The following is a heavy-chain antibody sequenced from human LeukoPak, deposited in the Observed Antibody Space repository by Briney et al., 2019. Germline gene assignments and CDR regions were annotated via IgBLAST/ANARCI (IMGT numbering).Heavy chain of an antibody. CDR3: ARGLYYFDY. CDR2: ITPNGGST. V-gene: IGHV1-46*01. CDR1: GGTFSSYA. J-gene: IGHJ4*02. Sequence: ASVKVSCKASGGTFSSYAISWVRQAPGQGLECIGIITPNGGSTTYAQKFQGRVTMSMYTSTSTVYMELTSLTSEDTAVYYCARGLYYFDYWGQGSLVTVSA.